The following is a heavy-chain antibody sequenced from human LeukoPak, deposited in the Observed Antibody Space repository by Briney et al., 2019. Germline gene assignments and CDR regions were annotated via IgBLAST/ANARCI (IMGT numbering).Heavy chain of an antibody. V-gene: IGHV5-51*01. Sequence: GESLKISCKGAGYKFTNYWIGWVRQMPGKGLEWMGIIYPGDSDTKYSPSFQGLVTLSADKSINTAYLQWSSLKASDTAMYYCAKQVFEGGPRDAFDTWGQGTMVTVSS. J-gene: IGHJ3*02. CDR2: IYPGDSDT. CDR3: AKQVFEGGPRDAFDT. CDR1: GYKFTNYW. D-gene: IGHD3-3*01.